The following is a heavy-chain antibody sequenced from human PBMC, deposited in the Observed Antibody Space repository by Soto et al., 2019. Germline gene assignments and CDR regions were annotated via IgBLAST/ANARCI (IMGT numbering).Heavy chain of an antibody. CDR2: IYSGGST. CDR3: ARDVAGVRGYYYYGMDV. V-gene: IGHV3-53*01. D-gene: IGHD6-19*01. Sequence: EVQLVESGGGLIQPGGSLRLSCAASGFTVSSNYMSWVRQAPGKGLEWVSVIYSGGSTYYADSVKGRFTISRDNSKNTLYLQMNSLSAEDTAVYYCARDVAGVRGYYYYGMDVWGQGTTVTVSS. J-gene: IGHJ6*02. CDR1: GFTVSSNY.